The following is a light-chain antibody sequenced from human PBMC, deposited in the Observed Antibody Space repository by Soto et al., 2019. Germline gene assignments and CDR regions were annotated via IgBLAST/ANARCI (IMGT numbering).Light chain of an antibody. J-gene: IGLJ2*01. CDR2: GTT. Sequence: QPVLTQPPSVSGAPGQRVTISCTGSSSNIGAGYDVHWYQQLPGTAPKLVIYGTTNRPSGVPDRFSGSKSGTSASLAITGLQAEDEAEYHCQSYDSSLSNLVVFGGGTKLTVL. CDR3: QSYDSSLSNLVV. CDR1: SSNIGAGYD. V-gene: IGLV1-40*01.